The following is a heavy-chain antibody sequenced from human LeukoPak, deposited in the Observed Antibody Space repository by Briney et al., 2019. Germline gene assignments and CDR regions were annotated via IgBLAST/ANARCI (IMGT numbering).Heavy chain of an antibody. D-gene: IGHD2-21*02. CDR2: INHSGST. CDR3: AGNTYCGGDCYSGPFDY. J-gene: IGHJ4*02. Sequence: PSETLSLTCAVYGGSFRGYYWSWIRQPPGKGLEWIGEINHSGSTNYNPSLKSRVTISVDTSKNQFSLKLSSVTAADTAVYYCAGNTYCGGDCYSGPFDYWGQGTLVTVSS. CDR1: GGSFRGYY. V-gene: IGHV4-34*01.